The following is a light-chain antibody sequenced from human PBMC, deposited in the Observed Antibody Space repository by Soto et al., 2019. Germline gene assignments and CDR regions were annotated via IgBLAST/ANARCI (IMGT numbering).Light chain of an antibody. CDR1: SSNIGSNF. V-gene: IGLV1-47*01. J-gene: IGLJ3*02. CDR2: RNN. Sequence: QSVLTQPPSASGTPGQRVTISCSGSSSNIGSNFVYWYQQFPGTAPKLLIYRNNQRPSGVPDRFSGSKSGTSASLAISGLPSEHEADYYCAAWDDSLSGWVFGGGTKLSVL. CDR3: AAWDDSLSGWV.